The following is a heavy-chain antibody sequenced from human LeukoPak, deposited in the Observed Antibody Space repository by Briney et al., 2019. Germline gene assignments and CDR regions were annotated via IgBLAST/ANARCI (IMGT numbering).Heavy chain of an antibody. D-gene: IGHD3-10*01. J-gene: IGHJ4*02. V-gene: IGHV3-66*01. Sequence: PGGSLRLSCTASGFTIYSNYISWVRRAPGKGLEWVSIIHNDDRTYYADSVKGRFTISRDNSKNTVYLQMNSLRVEDAAIYYCLQFAYWGQGTPVTVSS. CDR3: LQFAY. CDR2: IHNDDRT. CDR1: GFTIYSNY.